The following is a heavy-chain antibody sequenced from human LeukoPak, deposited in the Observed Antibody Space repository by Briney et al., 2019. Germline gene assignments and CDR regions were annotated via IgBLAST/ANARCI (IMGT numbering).Heavy chain of an antibody. CDR2: ISYDGSNK. V-gene: IGHV3-30*03. CDR1: GSTSSSYG. CDR3: ARDWMWLMDY. J-gene: IGHJ4*02. Sequence: GGSRRLAWAASGSTSSSYGMHWVRQAPGKGLEWVAVISYDGSNKYYADSVKGRFTISRDNSRKTLDLQMNSLRTEDTAVYYCARDWMWLMDYWGQGTLVTVSS. D-gene: IGHD6-19*01.